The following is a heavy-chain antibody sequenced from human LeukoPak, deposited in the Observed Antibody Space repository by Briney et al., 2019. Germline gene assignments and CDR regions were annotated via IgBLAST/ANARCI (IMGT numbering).Heavy chain of an antibody. V-gene: IGHV1-18*01. CDR1: GYTFTSYG. J-gene: IGHJ4*02. CDR3: ARDRSVGVRYYYDSSGYYGPDY. Sequence: GASVKVCCKASGYTFTSYGISWVRQAPGQGLEWMGWISAYNGNTNYAQKLQGRVTMTTDTSTSTAYMELRSLRSDDTAVYYCARDRSVGVRYYYDSSGYYGPDYWGQGTLVTVSS. D-gene: IGHD3-22*01. CDR2: ISAYNGNT.